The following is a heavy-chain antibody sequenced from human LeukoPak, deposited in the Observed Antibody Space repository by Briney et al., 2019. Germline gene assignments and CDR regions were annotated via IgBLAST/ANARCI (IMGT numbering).Heavy chain of an antibody. J-gene: IGHJ4*02. V-gene: IGHV3-21*01. D-gene: IGHD3-22*01. Sequence: GGSLRLSCAASGFTFSSYTMNWVRQAPGKGLEWVSSITSSSSYIYYADSLKSRFTISRDNAKNSLYLQMNSLRAEDTAIYYCARHVVAVGFDYWGQGTLVTVSS. CDR1: GFTFSSYT. CDR2: ITSSSSYI. CDR3: ARHVVAVGFDY.